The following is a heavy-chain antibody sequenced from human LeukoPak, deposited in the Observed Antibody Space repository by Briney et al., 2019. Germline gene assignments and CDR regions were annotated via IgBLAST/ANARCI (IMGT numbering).Heavy chain of an antibody. CDR1: GYTFTSYG. V-gene: IGHV1-18*01. CDR2: ISAYNGNT. Sequence: GASVKVSCKASGYTFTSYGISRVRQAPGQGLEWMGWISAYNGNTNYAQKLQGRVTMTTDTSTSTAYMELRSLRSGDTAVYYCARDLDDYGGKGLFDYWGQGTLVTVSS. J-gene: IGHJ4*02. CDR3: ARDLDDYGGKGLFDY. D-gene: IGHD4-23*01.